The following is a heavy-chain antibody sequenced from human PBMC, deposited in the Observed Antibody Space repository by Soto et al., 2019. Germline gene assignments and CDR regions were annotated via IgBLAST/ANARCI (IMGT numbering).Heavy chain of an antibody. D-gene: IGHD6-6*01. CDR1: GGSISSGGYY. Sequence: SETLSLTCTVSGGSISSGGYYWSWIRQHPGKGLEWIGYIYYSGSTYYNPSLKSRVTISVDTSKNQFSLKLSSVTAADTAVYYCAREDAARGWFDPWGQGTLVTVSS. CDR2: IYYSGST. V-gene: IGHV4-31*03. CDR3: AREDAARGWFDP. J-gene: IGHJ5*02.